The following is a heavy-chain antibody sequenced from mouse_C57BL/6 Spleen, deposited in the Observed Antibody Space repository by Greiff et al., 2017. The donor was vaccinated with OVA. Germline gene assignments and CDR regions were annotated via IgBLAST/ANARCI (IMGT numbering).Heavy chain of an antibody. CDR3: ARIKIYYYGSPYAMDY. V-gene: IGHV8-8*01. CDR2: IWWDDDK. CDR1: GFSLSTFGMG. D-gene: IGHD1-1*01. Sequence: QVTLKESGPGILQPSQTLSLTCSFSGFSLSTFGMGVGWIRQPSGKGLEWLAHIWWDDDKYYNPALKSGLPLSKDTSKNQVFLKIADVDTADTATYDCARIKIYYYGSPYAMDYWGQGTSVTVSS. J-gene: IGHJ4*01.